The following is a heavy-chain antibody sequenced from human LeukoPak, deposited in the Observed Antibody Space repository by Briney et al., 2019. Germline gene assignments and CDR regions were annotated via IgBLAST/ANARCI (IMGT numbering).Heavy chain of an antibody. CDR3: ARDRGYNYAPFDS. CDR1: QFTFRAYP. Sequence: PRGSLRLSCAASQFTFRAYPMHWVRQAPGKGLEWVAFISYDGTRKYSADSVKGRFTISRDNSKSTLYLQMHSLTAEDTAVYYCARDRGYNYAPFDSWGQGTLVSVSS. J-gene: IGHJ4*02. D-gene: IGHD5-24*01. V-gene: IGHV3-30*04. CDR2: ISYDGTRK.